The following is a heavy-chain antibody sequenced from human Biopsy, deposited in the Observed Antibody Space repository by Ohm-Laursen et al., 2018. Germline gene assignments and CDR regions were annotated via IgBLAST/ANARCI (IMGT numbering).Heavy chain of an antibody. J-gene: IGHJ4*02. V-gene: IGHV3-7*01. Sequence: SLRLSCAASGFMFSASWMSWVRQAPGKGLEWVANINPDGSVKYFADSVKGRFTIPRDNAENSMCLQMSSLTVDDTAVYYCARDERWGQGTLVTVSS. CDR3: ARDER. CDR1: GFMFSASW. CDR2: INPDGSVK. D-gene: IGHD5-24*01.